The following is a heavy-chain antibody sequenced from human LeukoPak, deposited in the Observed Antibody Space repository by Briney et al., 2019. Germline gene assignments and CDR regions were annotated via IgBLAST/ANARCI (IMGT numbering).Heavy chain of an antibody. V-gene: IGHV3-7*01. J-gene: IGHJ4*02. CDR1: GFTFSNYW. CDR2: IKQDGSET. Sequence: GGSLRLSCAASGFTFSNYWMNWVRQAPGKGLEWVANIKQDGSETYYVDSVKGRFTISRDNAKNSLYLQMNSLRAEDTAVYYCARDRSGSYYGGENYFDYWGQGTLVTVSS. CDR3: ARDRSGSYYGGENYFDY. D-gene: IGHD1-26*01.